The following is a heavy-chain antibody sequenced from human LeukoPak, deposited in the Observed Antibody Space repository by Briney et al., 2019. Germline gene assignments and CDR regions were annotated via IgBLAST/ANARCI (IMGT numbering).Heavy chain of an antibody. Sequence: GGSLRLSCAASGFTFSSYSMNWVRQAPGKGLEWVSSISSSRSYTYYADSVKGRFTISRDNAKNSLFLQMNSLRAEDTAVYYCARPLYDSSGYPFDYWGQGTLVTVSS. J-gene: IGHJ4*02. CDR1: GFTFSSYS. CDR3: ARPLYDSSGYPFDY. CDR2: ISSSRSYT. D-gene: IGHD3-22*01. V-gene: IGHV3-21*01.